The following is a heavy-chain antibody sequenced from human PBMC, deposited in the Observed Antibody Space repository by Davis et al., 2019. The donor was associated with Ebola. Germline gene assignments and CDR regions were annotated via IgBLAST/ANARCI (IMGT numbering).Heavy chain of an antibody. CDR1: GFTFSSYW. CDR2: IKQDGSEK. J-gene: IGHJ4*02. CDR3: ARDPTGYYDFWSGYSDY. D-gene: IGHD3-3*01. V-gene: IGHV3-7*01. Sequence: GGSLRLSCAASGFTFSSYWMSWVRQAPGKGLEWVANIKQDGSEKYYVDSVKGRFTISRDNAKNSLYLQMNSLRAEDTAVYYCARDPTGYYDFWSGYSDYWGQGTLVTVSS.